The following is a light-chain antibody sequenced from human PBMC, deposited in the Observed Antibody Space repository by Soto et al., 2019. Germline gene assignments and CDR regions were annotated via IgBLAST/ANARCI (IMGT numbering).Light chain of an antibody. CDR1: QSVSSY. V-gene: IGKV3-11*01. Sequence: EIVLTQSPATLSLSPGERATLSCRASQSVSSYLAWYQQKPGQAPRLLIYDVSNRATGIPARFSGSGSGTDVTLTISSLEPEDFAVYYCQQRSNWPTEFTFGPGTKVDIK. CDR2: DVS. CDR3: QQRSNWPTEFT. J-gene: IGKJ3*01.